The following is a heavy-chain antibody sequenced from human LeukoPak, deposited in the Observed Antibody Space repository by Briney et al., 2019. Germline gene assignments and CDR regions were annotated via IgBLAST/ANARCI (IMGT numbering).Heavy chain of an antibody. V-gene: IGHV4-30-2*01. J-gene: IGHJ4*02. CDR3: ASHIVGVKYYFDY. CDR2: IYHSGST. D-gene: IGHD1-26*01. Sequence: SETLSLTCTVSGGSISSGGYYWSWIRQPPGKGLEWIGYIYHSGSTYYNPSLKSRVTISVDKSKNQFSLKLSSVTAADTAVYYCASHIVGVKYYFDYWGQGTLVTVSS. CDR1: GGSISSGGYY.